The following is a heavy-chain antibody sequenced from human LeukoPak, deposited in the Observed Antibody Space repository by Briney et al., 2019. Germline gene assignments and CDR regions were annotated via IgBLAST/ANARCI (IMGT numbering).Heavy chain of an antibody. Sequence: LETLSLTCTVSGGSISSYYWSWIRQPPGKGLEWIGYIYYSGSTNYNPSLKSRVTISVDTSKNQFSLKLSSVTAADTAVYYCAREEAYDSSGAFDIWGQGTMVTVSS. CDR1: GGSISSYY. J-gene: IGHJ3*02. V-gene: IGHV4-59*01. CDR3: AREEAYDSSGAFDI. CDR2: IYYSGST. D-gene: IGHD3-22*01.